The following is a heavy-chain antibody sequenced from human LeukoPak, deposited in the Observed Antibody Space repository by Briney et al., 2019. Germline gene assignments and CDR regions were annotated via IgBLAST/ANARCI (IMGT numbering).Heavy chain of an antibody. CDR1: GFTFDDYT. J-gene: IGHJ4*02. CDR2: ISWDGGST. V-gene: IGHV3-43*01. D-gene: IGHD4-17*01. Sequence: PGGSLRLSCAASGFTFDDYTMHWVRQAPGKGLEWVSLISWDGGSTYYADSVKGRFTISRDNSKNSLYLQMNSLRTEDTALYYCAKDLSVFAGPNGDYLFDYWGQGTLVTVSS. CDR3: AKDLSVFAGPNGDYLFDY.